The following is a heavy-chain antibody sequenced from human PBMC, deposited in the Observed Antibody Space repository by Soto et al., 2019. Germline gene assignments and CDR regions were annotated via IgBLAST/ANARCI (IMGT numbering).Heavy chain of an antibody. CDR2: IKRDGSET. Sequence: GSLRLSCAASGFTLSTSWMHWFRQAPGKGLVWVSRIKRDGSETNYADSVKGRFTVSRDNAKNMLYLQMNSLRAEDTAVYYCARDLVLGSGSCDYWGQGTLVTVSS. CDR1: GFTLSTSW. V-gene: IGHV3-74*01. J-gene: IGHJ4*02. CDR3: ARDLVLGSGSCDY. D-gene: IGHD3-10*01.